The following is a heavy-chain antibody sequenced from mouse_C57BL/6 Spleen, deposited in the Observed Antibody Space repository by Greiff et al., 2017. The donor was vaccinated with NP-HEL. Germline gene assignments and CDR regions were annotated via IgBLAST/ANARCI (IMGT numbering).Heavy chain of an antibody. CDR3: ARFSYSNYAMDY. CDR1: GYTFTSYW. Sequence: QVQLKQPGAELVKPGASVKLSCKASGYTFTSYWMHWVKQRPGQGLEWIGMIHPNSGSTNYNEKFKSKATLTVDKSSSTAYMQLSSLTSEDSAVYYCARFSYSNYAMDYWGQGTSVTVSS. CDR2: IHPNSGST. V-gene: IGHV1-64*01. D-gene: IGHD2-5*01. J-gene: IGHJ4*01.